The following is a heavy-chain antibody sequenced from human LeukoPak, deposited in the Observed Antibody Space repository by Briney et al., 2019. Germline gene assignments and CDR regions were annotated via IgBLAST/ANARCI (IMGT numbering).Heavy chain of an antibody. CDR1: GFTFSSYA. V-gene: IGHV3-30-3*01. J-gene: IGHJ4*02. Sequence: PGRSLRLSCAASGFTFSSYAMHWVRQAPGKGLEWVAVISYDGSNKYYADSVEGRFTISRDNSKNTLYLQMNSLRAEETAVYYCARVGPKDKGDYPYYFDYGGQGPRATVSS. CDR2: ISYDGSNK. D-gene: IGHD4-17*01. CDR3: ARVGPKDKGDYPYYFDY.